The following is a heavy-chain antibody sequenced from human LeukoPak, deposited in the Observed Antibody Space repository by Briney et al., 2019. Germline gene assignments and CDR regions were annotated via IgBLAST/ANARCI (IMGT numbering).Heavy chain of an antibody. V-gene: IGHV7-4-1*02. CDR1: GYTFTSCA. CDR3: ARGSAAGPTYYYYYYMDV. J-gene: IGHJ6*03. CDR2: INTNTGNP. D-gene: IGHD6-13*01. Sequence: ASVKVSCKASGYTFTSCAMNWVRQAPGQGLEWMGWINTNTGNPTYAQGFTGRFVFSLDTSVSTAYLQISSLKAEDTAVYYCARGSAAGPTYYYYYYMDVWGKGTTVTVSS.